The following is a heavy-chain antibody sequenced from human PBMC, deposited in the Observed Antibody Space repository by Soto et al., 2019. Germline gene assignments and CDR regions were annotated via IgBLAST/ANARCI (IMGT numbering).Heavy chain of an antibody. CDR1: GFTLSDHH. CDR2: SSNSGSFA. J-gene: IGHJ4*02. V-gene: IGHV3-11*06. CDR3: VKSGDNYNLLDY. Sequence: GGSLRLSCAASGFTLSDHHMSWIREAPGKGLEWIGYSSNSGSFARYADSVKGRFSISRDNAKSSLYLQISSLRGDDTATYCCVKSGDNYNLLDYWGQGTPVTVSS. D-gene: IGHD1-1*01.